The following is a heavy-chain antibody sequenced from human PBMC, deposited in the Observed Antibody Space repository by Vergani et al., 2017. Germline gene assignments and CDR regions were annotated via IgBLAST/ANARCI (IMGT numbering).Heavy chain of an antibody. V-gene: IGHV3-23*01. CDR3: AKGANTYYDFWSGYPGVGWDYYFDY. CDR2: ISGSGGST. D-gene: IGHD3-3*01. CDR1: GFTFSSYA. J-gene: IGHJ4*02. Sequence: EVQLLESGGGLVQPGGSLRLSCAASGFTFSSYAMSWVRQAPGKGLEWVSAISGSGGSTYYADSVKGRFTISRDNSKNTLYLQMNSLRAEDTAVYYCAKGANTYYDFWSGYPGVGWDYYFDYWGQGTLVTVSS.